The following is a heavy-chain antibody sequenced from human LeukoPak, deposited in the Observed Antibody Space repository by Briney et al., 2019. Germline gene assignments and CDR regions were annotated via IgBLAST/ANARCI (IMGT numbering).Heavy chain of an antibody. CDR2: IIPIFGTA. V-gene: IGHV1-69*05. CDR1: GGTFNSYA. Sequence: GSSVKVSCKASGGTFNSYAISWVRQAPGQGLEWMGGIIPIFGTANYAQKFQGRVTITTDESTSTAYMELSSLRSEDTAVCYCARTENDYYYYMDVWGKGTTVTVSS. J-gene: IGHJ6*03. CDR3: ARTENDYYYYMDV.